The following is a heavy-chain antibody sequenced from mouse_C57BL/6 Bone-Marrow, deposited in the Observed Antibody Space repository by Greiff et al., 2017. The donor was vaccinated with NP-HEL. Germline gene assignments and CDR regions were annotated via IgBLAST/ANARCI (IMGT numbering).Heavy chain of an antibody. V-gene: IGHV1-9*01. Sequence: QVQLQQSGAELMKPGASVKLSCKATGYTFTGYWIEWVKQRPGHGLEWIGEILPGSGSTNYNEKFKGKATFTADPSSNTAYMQLSSLTTEDSAIYYCARRRGQLRLFYYAMDYWGQGTSVTVSS. CDR3: ARRRGQLRLFYYAMDY. D-gene: IGHD3-2*02. CDR2: ILPGSGST. J-gene: IGHJ4*01. CDR1: GYTFTGYW.